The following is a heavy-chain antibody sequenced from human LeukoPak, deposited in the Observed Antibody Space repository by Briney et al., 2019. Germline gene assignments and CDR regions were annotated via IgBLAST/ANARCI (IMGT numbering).Heavy chain of an antibody. V-gene: IGHV3-53*01. J-gene: IGHJ3*02. CDR1: GFTVSSSY. Sequence: PGGSLRLSCAASGFTVSSSYISWARQAPGKGLEWVSVIYSGGSTYYADSVKGRFIISRDNSQNTLYLQMNSLRAEDTAVYYCARAPYSGSYFPKVYDAFDIWGQGTMVTVSS. CDR2: IYSGGST. D-gene: IGHD1-26*01. CDR3: ARAPYSGSYFPKVYDAFDI.